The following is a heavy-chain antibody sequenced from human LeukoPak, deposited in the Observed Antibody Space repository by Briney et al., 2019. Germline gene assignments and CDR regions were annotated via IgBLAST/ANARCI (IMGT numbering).Heavy chain of an antibody. CDR3: ARIAAAGFLGWFDP. J-gene: IGHJ5*02. V-gene: IGHV4-59*08. CDR2: IYYSGST. CDR1: GGSFSGYY. Sequence: PSETLSLTCAVYGGSFSGYYWSWIRQPPGKGLEWIGYIYYSGSTNYNPSLKSRVTMSVNTSKNQFSLELSSVTAADTAVYYCARIAAAGFLGWFDPWGQGILVTVSS. D-gene: IGHD6-13*01.